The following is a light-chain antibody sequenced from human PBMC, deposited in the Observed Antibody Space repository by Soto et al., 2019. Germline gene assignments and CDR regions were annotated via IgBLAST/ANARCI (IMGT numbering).Light chain of an antibody. CDR3: LQDYSFPLT. J-gene: IGKJ2*01. Sequence: AIQMTQSPSSLSASVGDSVTITCRASQGIRSDLGWYQQKPGKAPKLLIYPASGLQGGVPSRFSGSGTGTDFTLSISSLQPEDFATYYCLQDYSFPLTFGQGTKLEIK. CDR1: QGIRSD. CDR2: PAS. V-gene: IGKV1-6*02.